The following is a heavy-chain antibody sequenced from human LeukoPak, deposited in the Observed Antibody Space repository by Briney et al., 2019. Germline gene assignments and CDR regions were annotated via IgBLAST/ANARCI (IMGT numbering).Heavy chain of an antibody. CDR3: ARVLGPRNDAFDI. J-gene: IGHJ3*02. V-gene: IGHV4-30-2*01. CDR2: IYHSGST. Sequence: SETLSLTCTVSGGSISSGGYSWSWIRQPPGKGLEWIGYIYHSGSTYCNPSLKSRVTISVDRSKNQFSLKLSSVTAADTAVYYCARVLGPRNDAFDIWGQGTMVTVSS. D-gene: IGHD1-14*01. CDR1: GGSISSGGYS.